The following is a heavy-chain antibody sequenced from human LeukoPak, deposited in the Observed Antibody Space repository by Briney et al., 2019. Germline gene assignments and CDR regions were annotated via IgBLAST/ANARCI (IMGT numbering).Heavy chain of an antibody. J-gene: IGHJ1*01. D-gene: IGHD3-10*01. V-gene: IGHV3-15*01. Sequence: GGSLRLSCAASGFTFSYAWVSWVRQAPGKGLEWVGRIKSKTDGGTTDHAAPVKGRFTISRDDSKKTLYLQMNSLKTEDTGVYYCTTDAPFYGSGSYFSDFQHWGQGTLVTVSS. CDR3: TTDAPFYGSGSYFSDFQH. CDR2: IKSKTDGGTT. CDR1: GFTFSYAW.